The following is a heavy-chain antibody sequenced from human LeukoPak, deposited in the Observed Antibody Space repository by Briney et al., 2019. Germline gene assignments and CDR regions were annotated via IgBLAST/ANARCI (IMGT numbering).Heavy chain of an antibody. D-gene: IGHD6-19*01. Sequence: PGGSLRLSCAASGFTFRNAWMRWLRQAPGKGLEWIGEINHRGSTHYNPSLKSRVTISVDTSKKQFSLKLSSVTAADTAVYYCATYSTGFDIWGQGTVVTVSS. CDR2: INHRGST. J-gene: IGHJ3*02. V-gene: IGHV4-34*08. CDR1: GFTFRNAW. CDR3: ATYSTGFDI.